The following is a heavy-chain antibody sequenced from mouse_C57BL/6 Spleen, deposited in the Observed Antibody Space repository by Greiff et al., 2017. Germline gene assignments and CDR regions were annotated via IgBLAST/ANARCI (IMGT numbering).Heavy chain of an antibody. CDR2: IYTGSGST. CDR1: GYTFTSYW. D-gene: IGHD1-1*01. Sequence: VQLQQPGAELVKPGASVTMSCKASGYTFTSYWTTWVKQRYGQGLEWSGDIYTGSGSTNYNEKFKSKATLEVDTSSRTAYRQLSSLTSEDSSVYYFAGIGYAMDYGGQGTSVTASS. V-gene: IGHV1-55*01. J-gene: IGHJ4*01. CDR3: AGIGYAMDY.